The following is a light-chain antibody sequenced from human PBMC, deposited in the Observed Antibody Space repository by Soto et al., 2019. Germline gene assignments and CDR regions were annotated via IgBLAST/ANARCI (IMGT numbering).Light chain of an antibody. Sequence: QLVLTQPSSLSASPGASASLTCTLRSGINVGTYRIYWYQQKPGSPPQYLLRYKSDSDKQQGSGVPSCFSGSKDASANVGILLISGLQSEDEADYYCMIWYASSWVFGGGTKLTVL. CDR3: MIWYASSWV. CDR2: YKSDSDK. V-gene: IGLV5-45*03. J-gene: IGLJ3*02. CDR1: SGINVGTYR.